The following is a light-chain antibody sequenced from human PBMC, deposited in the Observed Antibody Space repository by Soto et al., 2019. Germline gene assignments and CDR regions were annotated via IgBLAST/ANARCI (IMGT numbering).Light chain of an antibody. CDR3: CSYAGNYV. V-gene: IGLV2-23*01. J-gene: IGLJ1*01. Sequence: QSVLTQPASVSGSPGQSITISCTGTSSDVGSYNLVSWYQQHPGKAPKLMIYEGSKRPSGVSNRFSGSKSGNTASLTISGLQDEDEADYYCCSYAGNYVFGNGTKVTV. CDR2: EGS. CDR1: SSDVGSYNL.